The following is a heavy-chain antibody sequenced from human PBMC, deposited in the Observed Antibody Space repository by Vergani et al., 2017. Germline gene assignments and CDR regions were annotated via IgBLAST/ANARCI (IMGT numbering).Heavy chain of an antibody. V-gene: IGHV3-21*01. D-gene: IGHD6-19*01. CDR1: GFTFSSYS. CDR2: IRSSSSYI. Sequence: EVQLVESGGGLVKPGGSLRLSCAASGFTFSSYSMNWVRQAPGKGLEWVSSIRSSSSYIYYADSVKGRFTISRDNAKNSLYLQMNSLRAEDTAVYYCARVNSGWYLAFDIWGQGTMVTVSS. J-gene: IGHJ3*02. CDR3: ARVNSGWYLAFDI.